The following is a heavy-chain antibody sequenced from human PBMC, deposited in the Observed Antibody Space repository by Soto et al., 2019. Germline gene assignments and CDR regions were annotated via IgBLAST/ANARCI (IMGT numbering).Heavy chain of an antibody. CDR2: ISSNGGTT. V-gene: IGHV3-64*01. CDR1: GFTFSTYA. CDR3: ARDGRASNDY. J-gene: IGHJ4*02. D-gene: IGHD1-26*01. Sequence: EVQLVESGGGLVQPGGSLRLSCAASGFTFSTYAMQWVRQAPGKGLEFVSSISSNGGTTNYAYSVKGRFTISRDNSRDTVYLQMGSPRPEDMAVYYCARDGRASNDYWGQVTLVTVSS.